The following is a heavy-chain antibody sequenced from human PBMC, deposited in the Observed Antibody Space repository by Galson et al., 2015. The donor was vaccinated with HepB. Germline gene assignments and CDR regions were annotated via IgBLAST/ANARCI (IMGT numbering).Heavy chain of an antibody. D-gene: IGHD2-2*02. CDR1: GFTFSSYA. V-gene: IGHV3-30-3*01. Sequence: SLRLSCAASGFTFSSYAMHWVRQAPGKGLEWVAVISYDGSNKYYADSVKGRFTISRDNSKNTLYLQMNSLRAEDTAVYYCAGSRVPAAIGGAFDIWGQGTMVTVSS. CDR3: AGSRVPAAIGGAFDI. J-gene: IGHJ3*02. CDR2: ISYDGSNK.